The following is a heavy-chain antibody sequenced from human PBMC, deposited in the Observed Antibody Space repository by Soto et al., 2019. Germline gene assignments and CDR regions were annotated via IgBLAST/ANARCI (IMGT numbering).Heavy chain of an antibody. J-gene: IGHJ6*02. V-gene: IGHV3-11*01. CDR2: IGDSSTI. CDR1: GFTFSGYY. D-gene: IGHD2-8*01. CDR3: ARIGCCTNGVCYPDYYGLHV. Sequence: QVQLVESGGGLVKPGGSLRLSCAASGFTFSGYYMSWIRQAPGKGLEWVSYIGDSSTIYHADSVRGRFTISRDNAKNSLYLQMNSLRAEDTAVYYCARIGCCTNGVCYPDYYGLHVWDQGTTVTVSS.